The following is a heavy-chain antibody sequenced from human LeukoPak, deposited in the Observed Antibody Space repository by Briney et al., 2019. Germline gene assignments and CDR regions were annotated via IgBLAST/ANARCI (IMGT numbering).Heavy chain of an antibody. CDR3: AKDGGCSGGSCYSVAYYYYMDV. D-gene: IGHD2-15*01. J-gene: IGHJ6*03. CDR1: GFTFSSYG. Sequence: GGSLRLSCAASGFTFSSYGMSWVRQAPGKGLEWVSTISNSGGSTYYADSVKGRFTISRDNSKNTLYLQMNSLRAEDTAVYYCAKDGGCSGGSCYSVAYYYYMDVWGKGTTVTISS. CDR2: ISNSGGST. V-gene: IGHV3-23*01.